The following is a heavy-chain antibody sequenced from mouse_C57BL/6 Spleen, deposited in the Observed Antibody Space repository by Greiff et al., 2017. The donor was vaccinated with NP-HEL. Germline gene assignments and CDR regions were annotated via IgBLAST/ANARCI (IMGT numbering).Heavy chain of an antibody. CDR1: GFTFSSYA. CDR3: ARDGNDYDGTHFDV. CDR2: ISDGGSYT. V-gene: IGHV5-4*01. J-gene: IGHJ1*03. Sequence: EVQVVESGGGLVKPGGSLKLSCAASGFTFSSYAMSWVRQTPEKRLEWVATISDGGSYTYYPDNVKGRFTISRDNAKNNLYLQMSHLKSEDTAMYYCARDGNDYDGTHFDVWGTGTTVTVSS. D-gene: IGHD2-4*01.